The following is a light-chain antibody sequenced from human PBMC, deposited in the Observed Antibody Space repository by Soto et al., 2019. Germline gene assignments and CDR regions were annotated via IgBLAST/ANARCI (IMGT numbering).Light chain of an antibody. J-gene: IGKJ5*01. V-gene: IGKV2D-29*01. CDR3: MQSTQLPPT. Sequence: VMTQTPLSLSVAPGQPGSIACKSSQSLLHITGETFLFWYLQKPGQPPQLLIYEVSTRVSGVPDRFSGSGSGTDFTLEISRVETDDVGIYYCMQSTQLPPTFGQGTRLEIK. CDR2: EVS. CDR1: QSLLHITGETF.